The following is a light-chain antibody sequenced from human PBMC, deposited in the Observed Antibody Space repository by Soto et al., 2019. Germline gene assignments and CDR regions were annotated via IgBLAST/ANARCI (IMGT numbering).Light chain of an antibody. V-gene: IGKV3-15*01. Sequence: EIVMTQSPATLSVSPGERATLSCRASQSVSSNFAWYQQKPGQAPRLLRYGPSTRATGIPARFSGRGSGTEFTLTISILQSEDFAVYYCQQYNNWPSFGQGTKVEIK. J-gene: IGKJ1*01. CDR2: GPS. CDR1: QSVSSN. CDR3: QQYNNWPS.